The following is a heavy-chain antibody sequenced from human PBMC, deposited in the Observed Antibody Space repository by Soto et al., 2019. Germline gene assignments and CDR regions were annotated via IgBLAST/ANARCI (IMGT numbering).Heavy chain of an antibody. V-gene: IGHV5-51*01. D-gene: IGHD3-10*01. CDR3: ATLNRGYYGSGKYYSDY. CDR1: GYSFTSYW. J-gene: IGHJ4*02. Sequence: PGESLKISCKGSGYSFTSYWIGWVRQMPVKGLEWMGIIYPGDSDTRYSPSFQGQVTISADKSISTAYLQWSSLKASDTAMYYCATLNRGYYGSGKYYSDYWGQGTLVTVSS. CDR2: IYPGDSDT.